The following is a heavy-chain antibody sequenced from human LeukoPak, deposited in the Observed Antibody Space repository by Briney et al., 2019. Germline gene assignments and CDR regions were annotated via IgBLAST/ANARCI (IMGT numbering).Heavy chain of an antibody. J-gene: IGHJ4*02. Sequence: PSETLSLTCAVYGGSFSGYYWSWIRQPPGKGLEWIGEINHSGNTNYNPSLKSRVTISVDTSKSQFSLKLSSVTAADTAVYYCARGPYYYDKFDYWGQGTLITVSS. CDR2: INHSGNT. CDR3: ARGPYYYDKFDY. V-gene: IGHV4-34*01. CDR1: GGSFSGYY. D-gene: IGHD3-22*01.